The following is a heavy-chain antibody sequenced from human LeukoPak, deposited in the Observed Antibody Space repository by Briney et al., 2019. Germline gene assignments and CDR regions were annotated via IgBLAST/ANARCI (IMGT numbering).Heavy chain of an antibody. CDR3: ARRGHGYGSPFDY. CDR2: IYSGGST. Sequence: GGSLRLSCAASGFAFSTYWLYWVRQAPGKGLVWVSMIYSGGSTYYADSVKGRFTISRDNSKNTLDLQMNSLRAEDTAVYYCARRGHGYGSPFDYWGQGTLVTVSS. CDR1: GFAFSTYW. J-gene: IGHJ4*02. V-gene: IGHV3-66*04. D-gene: IGHD5-18*01.